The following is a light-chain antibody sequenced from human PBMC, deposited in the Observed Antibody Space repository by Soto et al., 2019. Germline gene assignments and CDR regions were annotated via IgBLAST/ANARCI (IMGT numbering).Light chain of an antibody. CDR3: QHYNSYSEA. V-gene: IGKV1-5*03. J-gene: IGKJ1*01. CDR1: QTISSW. CDR2: KAS. Sequence: DIQMNQSPSTLSGSEGDRVTITCRASQTISSWLGWYQQKPGKAPKLLIYKASTLKSGVPSRFSGSGSGTEFTLTISSLQPDDFATYYCQHYNSYSEAFGQGTKVDIK.